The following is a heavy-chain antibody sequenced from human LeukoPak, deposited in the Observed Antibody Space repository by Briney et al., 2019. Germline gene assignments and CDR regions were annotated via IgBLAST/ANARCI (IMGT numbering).Heavy chain of an antibody. CDR2: ISGSGGST. V-gene: IGHV3-23*01. Sequence: GGSLRLSCVASGFTFSSYAMSWIRQAPGKGLEWVSGISGSGGSTYYADSVKGRFTISRDNSKNTLYLQMNSLRAEDTAVYYCAKDRGYYDSSSDYWGQGTLVTVSS. D-gene: IGHD3-22*01. CDR1: GFTFSSYA. J-gene: IGHJ4*02. CDR3: AKDRGYYDSSSDY.